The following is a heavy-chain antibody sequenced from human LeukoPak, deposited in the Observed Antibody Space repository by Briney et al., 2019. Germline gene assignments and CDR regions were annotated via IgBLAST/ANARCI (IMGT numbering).Heavy chain of an antibody. V-gene: IGHV4-39*01. CDR3: ARHYTAMVPTDWFDP. CDR2: IYYSGST. Sequence: SETLSLTCTVSGGSISSSSYYWGWIRQPPGKGLEWIGSIYYSGSTYYNPSPKSRVTISVDTSKNQFSLKLSSVTAADTAVYYCARHYTAMVPTDWFDPWGQGTLVTVSS. D-gene: IGHD5-18*01. CDR1: GGSISSSSYY. J-gene: IGHJ5*02.